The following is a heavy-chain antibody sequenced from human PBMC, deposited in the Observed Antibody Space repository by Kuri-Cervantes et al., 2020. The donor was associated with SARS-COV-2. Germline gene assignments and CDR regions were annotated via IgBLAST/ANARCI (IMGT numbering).Heavy chain of an antibody. CDR3: VRIRAATVIADY. V-gene: IGHV2-70*11. CDR1: GFSLNTDGLC. CDR2: IDWDDDK. Sequence: SGPTLVKPTQTLTLTCTFSGFSLNTDGLCVSWIRQPPGRALEWLARIDWDDDKYYKTSLNTRLSISKDTSKDQVVLTMTNMDPVDTATYYCVRIRAATVIADYWGQGTLVTVSS. J-gene: IGHJ4*02. D-gene: IGHD4-11*01.